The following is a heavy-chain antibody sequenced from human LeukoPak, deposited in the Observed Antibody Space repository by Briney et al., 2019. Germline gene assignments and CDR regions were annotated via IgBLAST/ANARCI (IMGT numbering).Heavy chain of an antibody. CDR3: VRDVEI. CDR1: GFIFSNFW. Sequence: QSGGSLRLSCAASGFIFSNFWMGRARQGPGKGLQWVASINRDGSEKHPVDSVKGRFTISRDNAKNSVYLQMSGLTVEDTAVYYCVRDVEIWGQGTLVTVSS. CDR2: INRDGSEK. D-gene: IGHD5-24*01. J-gene: IGHJ4*02. V-gene: IGHV3-7*01.